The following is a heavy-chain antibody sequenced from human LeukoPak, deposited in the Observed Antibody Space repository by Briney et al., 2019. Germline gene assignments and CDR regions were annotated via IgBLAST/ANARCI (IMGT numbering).Heavy chain of an antibody. CDR1: GFTFSTYG. J-gene: IGHJ5*02. D-gene: IGHD2-2*02. CDR3: AKDLPPTIMIA. V-gene: IGHV3-30*02. Sequence: GGSLRLSCAASGFTFSTYGMQWVRQAPGKGLEWLTFIWFDGSSKHYADSVKGRFIISRDNSKSTLYLEMNSLRPEDTGVYYCAKDLPPTIMIAWGQGTLGTVSS. CDR2: IWFDGSSK.